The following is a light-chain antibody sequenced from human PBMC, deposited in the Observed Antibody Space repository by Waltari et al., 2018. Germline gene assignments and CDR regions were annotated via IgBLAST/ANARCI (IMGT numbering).Light chain of an antibody. CDR3: YSAADNNLGV. V-gene: IGLV3-27*01. Sequence: SYELTQPSSVSVSPGQTARITCSGDVLAIKYYRWFQQKPGQAPVLVIYKDSERPSGIPERFSGSSSGTTVTLTISGAQVEDEADYYCYSAADNNLGVFGGGTKLTVL. CDR2: KDS. J-gene: IGLJ2*01. CDR1: VLAIKY.